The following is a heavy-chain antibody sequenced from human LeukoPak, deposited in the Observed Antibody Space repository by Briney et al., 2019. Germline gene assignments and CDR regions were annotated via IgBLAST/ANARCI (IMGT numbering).Heavy chain of an antibody. Sequence: PGGSLRLSCAASGFTFSSYSMQWVRQTPGNGLEWVGIMSNSGENTFYGEAGNGRFTISRDNAKNSLYLQMNSLRAEDTAVYYRAKLGDNVLLWFGEANDAFDIWGQGTMVTVSS. CDR2: MSNSGENT. CDR1: GFTFSSYS. CDR3: AKLGDNVLLWFGEANDAFDI. V-gene: IGHV3-30-3*02. J-gene: IGHJ3*02. D-gene: IGHD3-10*01.